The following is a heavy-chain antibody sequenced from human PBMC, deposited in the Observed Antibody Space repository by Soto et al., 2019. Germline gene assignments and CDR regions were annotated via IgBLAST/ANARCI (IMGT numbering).Heavy chain of an antibody. J-gene: IGHJ4*02. CDR2: INAGNGNT. Sequence: ASVKVSCKASGYIFTNYDINWVRQATGQGLEYMGWINAGNGNTKYAQKFKGRVTITRDTSASTAYMELSSLRSEDTAVYYCAGGDSGSYYNFDYWGQGTLVTVSS. CDR3: AGGDSGSYYNFDY. CDR1: GYIFTNYD. V-gene: IGHV1-3*01. D-gene: IGHD1-26*01.